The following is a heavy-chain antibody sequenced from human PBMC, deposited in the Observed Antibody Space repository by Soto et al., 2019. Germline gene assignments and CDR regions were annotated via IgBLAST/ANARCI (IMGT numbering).Heavy chain of an antibody. V-gene: IGHV3-30-3*01. Sequence: GGSLRLSCAASGFTFSSYAMHWVRQAPGKGLEWVAVISYDGSNKYYADSVKGRFTISRDNSKNTLYLQMNSLRAEDTAVYYCARSGGYSGYEPGYYYYGMDVWGQGTTVTVSS. J-gene: IGHJ6*02. D-gene: IGHD5-12*01. CDR3: ARSGGYSGYEPGYYYYGMDV. CDR2: ISYDGSNK. CDR1: GFTFSSYA.